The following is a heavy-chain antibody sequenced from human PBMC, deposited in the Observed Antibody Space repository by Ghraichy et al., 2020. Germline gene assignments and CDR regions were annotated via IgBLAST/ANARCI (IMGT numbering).Heavy chain of an antibody. J-gene: IGHJ3*02. V-gene: IGHV1-58*01. CDR2: IFVGSGNT. CDR1: GFTFTSPA. CDR3: AAGPATEGAFDI. D-gene: IGHD1-14*01. Sequence: SVKVSCKASGFTFTSPAVLRVRQARRQRLEWLGWIFVGSGNTNYAQKSQETVTITRDMSTSTAYMELSSLRSEDTALYYGAAGPATEGAFDIWGQGTMVTLCS.